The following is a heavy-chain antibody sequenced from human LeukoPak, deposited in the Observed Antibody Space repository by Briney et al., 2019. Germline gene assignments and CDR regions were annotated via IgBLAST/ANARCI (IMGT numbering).Heavy chain of an antibody. Sequence: PSETLSLTCTVSGGSISIYYWNWVRQPAGKGLEWIGRIFTSGITNYDPSLKSRVTMPVDTSKNQFSLNLSSVTAADTAVYYCAHANYYDSSGYGYWGQGTLVTVSS. J-gene: IGHJ4*02. V-gene: IGHV4-4*07. CDR1: GGSISIYY. D-gene: IGHD3-22*01. CDR2: IFTSGIT. CDR3: AHANYYDSSGYGY.